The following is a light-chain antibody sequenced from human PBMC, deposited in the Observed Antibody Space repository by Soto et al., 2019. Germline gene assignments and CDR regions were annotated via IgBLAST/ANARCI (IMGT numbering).Light chain of an antibody. CDR2: DVN. CDR3: CSYVGRYSWV. J-gene: IGLJ2*01. CDR1: SSDVGAYNY. Sequence: QSALTQPRSVSGSPGQSVTLSCTVTSSDVGAYNYVSWYQQHAGKAPKLMIFDVNKRPSGVPDRFSGSKSGNTASLTISGLQAEDEAAYYCCSYVGRYSWVFGGGTKLTVL. V-gene: IGLV2-11*01.